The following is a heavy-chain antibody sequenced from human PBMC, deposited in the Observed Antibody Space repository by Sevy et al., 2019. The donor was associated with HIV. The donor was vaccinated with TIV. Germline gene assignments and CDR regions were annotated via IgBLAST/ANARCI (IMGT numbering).Heavy chain of an antibody. CDR2: IDGSGAGT. CDR3: AKDFRFSIS. CDR1: GFTFNASG. Sequence: GGYLRLSCVGSGFTFNASGMKWVRQAPGKGLDWVSGIDGSGAGTYYADSVKGRFTISRDNSRNTLYLQMNNLRAEDTALYYCAKDFRFSISWGQGTLVTVSS. D-gene: IGHD2-2*01. J-gene: IGHJ4*02. V-gene: IGHV3-23*01.